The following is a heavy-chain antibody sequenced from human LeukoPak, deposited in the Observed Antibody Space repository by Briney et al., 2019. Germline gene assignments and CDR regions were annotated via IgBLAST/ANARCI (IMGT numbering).Heavy chain of an antibody. CDR1: GFTFSGSA. CDR3: TRSFNWGSDY. Sequence: GGSLRLSCAVSGFTFSGSAIHWVRQASGKGLEWVGRIRSKANSYATGYGASVKGRFTISRDDSRNTAYLQMSSLKTGDTAIYFCTRSFNWGSDYWGQGTLVTVSS. CDR2: IRSKANSYAT. D-gene: IGHD7-27*01. V-gene: IGHV3-73*01. J-gene: IGHJ4*02.